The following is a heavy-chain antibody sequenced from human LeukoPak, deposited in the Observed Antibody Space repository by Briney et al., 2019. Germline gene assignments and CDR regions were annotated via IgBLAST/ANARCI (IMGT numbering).Heavy chain of an antibody. CDR1: GFTFSSYA. CDR3: ARGRRSSGSHFDY. CDR2: ISGSGSST. J-gene: IGHJ4*02. Sequence: GGSLRLSCAASGFTFSSYAMSWVRQAPGKGLEWVSGISGSGSSTYYADSVKGRFTVSRENAKNSFFLQMNSLRAGDTAVYYCARGRRSSGSHFDYWGQGTLVTVSS. D-gene: IGHD3-22*01. V-gene: IGHV3-23*01.